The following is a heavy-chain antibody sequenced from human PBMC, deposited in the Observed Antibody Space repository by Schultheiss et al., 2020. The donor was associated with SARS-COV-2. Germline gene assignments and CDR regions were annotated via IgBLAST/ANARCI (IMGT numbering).Heavy chain of an antibody. J-gene: IGHJ6*02. Sequence: SVKVSCKASGGTFSSYTISWVRQAPGQGLEWMGRIIPILGIANYAQKFQGRVTITADKSTSTAYMELSSLRSEDTAVYYCARLDSSIAARPYYYGMDVWGQGTTVTVSS. D-gene: IGHD6-6*01. V-gene: IGHV1-69*02. CDR2: IIPILGIA. CDR1: GGTFSSYT. CDR3: ARLDSSIAARPYYYGMDV.